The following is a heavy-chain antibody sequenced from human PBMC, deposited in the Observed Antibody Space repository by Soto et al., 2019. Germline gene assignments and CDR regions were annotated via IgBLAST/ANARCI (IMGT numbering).Heavy chain of an antibody. CDR2: TYYRSKWYS. J-gene: IGHJ6*02. Sequence: SQTLSLTCAISGDSVSSSSAAWNWIRQAPSRGLEWLGRTYYRSKWYSDYAVSVKSRITINPDTSKNQFSLQLNSVTPEDTAVYYCARDRPRPLVSMGYYYGMDVWGQGTTVTVSS. CDR1: GDSVSSSSAA. CDR3: ARDRPRPLVSMGYYYGMDV. D-gene: IGHD2-8*02. V-gene: IGHV6-1*01.